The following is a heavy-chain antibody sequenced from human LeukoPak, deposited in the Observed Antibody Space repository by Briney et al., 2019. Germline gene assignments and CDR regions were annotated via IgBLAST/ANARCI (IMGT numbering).Heavy chain of an antibody. CDR2: IYTSGST. D-gene: IGHD6-19*01. CDR1: GGSISSGSYY. Sequence: SETLSLTCTVSGGSISSGSYYWSWIRQPAGKGLEWIGCIYTSGSTNYNPSLKSRVTISVDTSKNQFSLKLSSVTAADTAVYYCARGRYSSGWYGENFDYWGQGTLVTVSS. CDR3: ARGRYSSGWYGENFDY. J-gene: IGHJ4*02. V-gene: IGHV4-61*02.